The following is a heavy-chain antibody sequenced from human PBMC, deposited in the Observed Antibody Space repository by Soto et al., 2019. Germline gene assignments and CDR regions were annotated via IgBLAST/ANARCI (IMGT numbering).Heavy chain of an antibody. V-gene: IGHV3-23*01. J-gene: IGHJ4*02. CDR3: AKGAPAVLRFLEWLLIGDFDY. CDR2: ISGSGGST. D-gene: IGHD3-3*01. CDR1: GFTFSSYA. Sequence: PGGSLRLSCAASGFTFSSYAMSWVRQAPGKGLEWVSAISGSGGSTYYADSVKGRFTISRDNSKNTLYLQMNSLRAEDTAVYYCAKGAPAVLRFLEWLLIGDFDYWGQGTLVTVSS.